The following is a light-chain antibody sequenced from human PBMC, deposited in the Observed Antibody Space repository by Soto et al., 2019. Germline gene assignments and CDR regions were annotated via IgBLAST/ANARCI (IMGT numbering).Light chain of an antibody. CDR3: QQYGRSPFT. CDR2: GAS. CDR1: QSVSSSY. V-gene: IGKV3-20*01. J-gene: IGKJ3*01. Sequence: EIVLTQSPGTLSLSPGERATLSCRASQSVSSSYLAWYQQKPGQAPRLLIYGASSRATGIPDRFSGSGSGTDFTLTISRLEPEDFAVYSCQQYGRSPFTFGPGT.